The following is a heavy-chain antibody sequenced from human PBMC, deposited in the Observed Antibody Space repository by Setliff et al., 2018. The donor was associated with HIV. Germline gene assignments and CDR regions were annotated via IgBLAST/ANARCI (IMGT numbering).Heavy chain of an antibody. Sequence: KPSETLSLTCAVYGGSSNDYYWNWIRQPPGKGLEWIGEIHHTGYINYHPSFKSRVTISLDTSRNQFSLRLRPVTAADTAVYYCARFEVTTVTTRDYWGQGTLVTVSS. CDR3: ARFEVTTVTTRDY. J-gene: IGHJ4*02. D-gene: IGHD4-17*01. CDR1: GGSSNDYY. CDR2: IHHTGYI. V-gene: IGHV4-34*01.